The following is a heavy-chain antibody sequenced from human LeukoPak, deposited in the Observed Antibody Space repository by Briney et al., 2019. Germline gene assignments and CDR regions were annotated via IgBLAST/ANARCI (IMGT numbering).Heavy chain of an antibody. V-gene: IGHV3-48*01. CDR3: ARAGYSYGPKNLYYFDY. D-gene: IGHD5-18*01. CDR1: GFTFKNYA. Sequence: GGSLRLSCVASGFTFKNYAMNWVRQAPGKGLEWVSYISSSSSTIYYADSVKGRFTISRDNAKNSLYLQMNSLRAEDTAVYYCARAGYSYGPKNLYYFDYWGQGTLVTVSS. J-gene: IGHJ4*02. CDR2: ISSSSSTI.